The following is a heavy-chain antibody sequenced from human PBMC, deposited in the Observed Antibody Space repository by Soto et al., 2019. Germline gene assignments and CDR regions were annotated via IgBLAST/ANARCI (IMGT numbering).Heavy chain of an antibody. CDR1: GFTFSSYG. CDR3: AKDRWNVGSSWYDYYYYYGMGV. D-gene: IGHD6-13*01. J-gene: IGHJ6*02. V-gene: IGHV3-30*18. Sequence: GGSLRLSCAASGFTFSSYGMHWVRQAPGKGLEWVAVISYDGSNKYYADSVKGRFIISRDNSKNTLYLQMNSLRAEDTAVYYCAKDRWNVGSSWYDYYYYYGMGVWGQGTTVTSP. CDR2: ISYDGSNK.